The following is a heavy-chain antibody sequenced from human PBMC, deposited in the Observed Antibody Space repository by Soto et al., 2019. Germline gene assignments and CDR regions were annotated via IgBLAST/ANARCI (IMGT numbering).Heavy chain of an antibody. V-gene: IGHV1-24*01. CDR1: GYTRTELS. CDR2: FDPEDGET. D-gene: IGHD4-17*01. Sequence: SLKLSCKFSGYTRTELSIHWVRQAPGKGLEWMGGFDPEDGETIYAQKFQGRVTMTEDTSTDPAYMELSSLRSEDTAVYYCATVYDYGEYNWFDPWGQGTLVTVSS. CDR3: ATVYDYGEYNWFDP. J-gene: IGHJ5*02.